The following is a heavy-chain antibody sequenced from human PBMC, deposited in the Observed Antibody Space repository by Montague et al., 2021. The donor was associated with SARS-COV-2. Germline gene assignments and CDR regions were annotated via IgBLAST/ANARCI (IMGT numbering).Heavy chain of an antibody. V-gene: IGHV3-23*01. CDR1: GFTFSSYA. CDR3: AKRTSGADN. CDR2: ISKSGEST. D-gene: IGHD1-26*01. J-gene: IGHJ4*02. Sequence: SLRLSCAASGFTFSSYAMIWVRQAPGKGLEWVSSISKSGESTFYXDSVKGRFTISRDNSKNTLYLQVNSLRAEDTAVYYCAKRTSGADNWGQGTLVTVSS.